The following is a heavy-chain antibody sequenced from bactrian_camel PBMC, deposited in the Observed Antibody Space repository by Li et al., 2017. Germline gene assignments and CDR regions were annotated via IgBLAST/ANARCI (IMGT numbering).Heavy chain of an antibody. Sequence: HVQLVESGGGSTQAGGSLRLSCNYSRNRRCMAWFRQAPGKEREGVATIGNAGRTGGKTTFADSVKGRFTISKDTTNNTLYLQMNSLQPEDTAMYYCAADQCGAPIAPLISVTGRTTKEVPWYKYVGQGTQ. CDR1: RNRRC. D-gene: IGHD4*01. J-gene: IGHJ4*01. CDR2: IGNAGRTGGKT. V-gene: IGHV3-3*01.